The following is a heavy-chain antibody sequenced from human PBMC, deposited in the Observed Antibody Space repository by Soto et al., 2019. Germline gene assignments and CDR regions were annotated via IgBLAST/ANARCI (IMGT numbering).Heavy chain of an antibody. Sequence: GGSLRLSCAASGVTFSRYAMKWVRHAPGKGLEWVSLIGESGTPTYYADSVKGRFTISRDNSGNTLFLEMYSLRAEDTAVYYCASYIPGVRYYRLDVPGRRTTVTGSS. CDR3: ASYIPGVRYYRLDV. CDR2: IGESGTPT. J-gene: IGHJ6*02. CDR1: GVTFSRYA. D-gene: IGHD2-2*02. V-gene: IGHV3-23*01.